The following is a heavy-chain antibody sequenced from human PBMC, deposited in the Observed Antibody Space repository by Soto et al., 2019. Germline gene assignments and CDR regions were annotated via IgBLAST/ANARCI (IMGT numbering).Heavy chain of an antibody. J-gene: IGHJ3*02. V-gene: IGHV4-39*01. CDR2: IYYSGST. CDR1: GGSISSSSYY. CDR3: ARQHLGAYCSGGSCRNAFAI. D-gene: IGHD2-15*01. Sequence: QLQLQESGPGLVKPSETLSLTCTVSGGSISSSSYYWGWIRQPPGKGLEWIGSIYYSGSTYYNPPLKRRVTISVDTSTNQFPLKLSSVTAADTAVYSCARQHLGAYCSGGSCRNAFAIWGQGTMVTVSS.